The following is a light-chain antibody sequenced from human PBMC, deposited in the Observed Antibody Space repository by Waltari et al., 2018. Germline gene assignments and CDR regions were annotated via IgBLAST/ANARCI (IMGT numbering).Light chain of an antibody. CDR2: DAS. V-gene: IGKV3-15*01. CDR1: QCIGYS. CDR3: QQYSDWPPYN. J-gene: IGKJ2*01. Sequence: EIMMTQSPATLAVSPGDRDTLPCRASQCIGYSLAWYQQKPGQVPRLLIYDASTRATGISDRFSGTGSGTEFTLTINSLQSEDFAVYYCQQYSDWPPYNFGQGTKVEIK.